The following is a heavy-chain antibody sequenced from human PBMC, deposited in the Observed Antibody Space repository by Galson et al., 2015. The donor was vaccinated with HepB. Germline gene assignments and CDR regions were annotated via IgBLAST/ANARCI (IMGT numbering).Heavy chain of an antibody. Sequence: SLRLSCAASGFTFSKYAMNWVRQAPGKGLEWVSGISGGAGGTDYADSVKGRFTISRDDFKNTLYLQMNSLRAEDTAVYYCAKDHTPSSGWSGYYFDSWGQGTLVTVSS. D-gene: IGHD6-19*01. CDR2: ISGGAGGT. CDR1: GFTFSKYA. J-gene: IGHJ4*02. V-gene: IGHV3-23*01. CDR3: AKDHTPSSGWSGYYFDS.